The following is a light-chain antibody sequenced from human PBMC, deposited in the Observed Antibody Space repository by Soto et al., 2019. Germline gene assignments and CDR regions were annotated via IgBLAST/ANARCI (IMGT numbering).Light chain of an antibody. Sequence: QSVLTQPPSASGSPGQSVAISCTGTSSDVGGYNYVSWYQQHPGKAPKLMIYEVNKRPSGVPDRFSGSKSGNTASLTVSGLQAEDEADYYCSSYAGSSNVFGLGTKVTV. CDR2: EVN. CDR3: SSYAGSSNV. V-gene: IGLV2-8*01. CDR1: SSDVGGYNY. J-gene: IGLJ1*01.